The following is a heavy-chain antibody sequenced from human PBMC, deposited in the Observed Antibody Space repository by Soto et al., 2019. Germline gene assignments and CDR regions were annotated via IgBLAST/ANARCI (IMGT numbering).Heavy chain of an antibody. J-gene: IGHJ4*01. CDR1: GFSLSTSGVG. CDR3: AQRDYSRSSFDS. CDR2: IYWGDDK. Sequence: SGPTLVNPTQTLTLTCTFSGFSLSTSGVGVGWIRQPPGKALEWLALIYWGDDKRYSPSLKSRLTITKDTSKNQVVLTMTNMDPVDTATYYCAQRDYSRSSFDSWGHGTLVTVSS. D-gene: IGHD6-6*01. V-gene: IGHV2-5*02.